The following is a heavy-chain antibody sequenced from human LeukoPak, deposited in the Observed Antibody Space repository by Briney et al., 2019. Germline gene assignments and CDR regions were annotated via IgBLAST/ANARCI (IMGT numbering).Heavy chain of an antibody. J-gene: IGHJ5*02. CDR2: ISAYNGNT. V-gene: IGHV1-18*04. CDR3: AREKGLLWFGERGNWFDP. D-gene: IGHD3-10*01. Sequence: ASVKVSCKASGYTFTSYGISWVRQAPGQGLEGMGWISAYNGNTNYAQKLQGRVTMTTDTSTSTAYMEPRSLRSDDTAVYYCAREKGLLWFGERGNWFDPWGQGTLVTVSS. CDR1: GYTFTSYG.